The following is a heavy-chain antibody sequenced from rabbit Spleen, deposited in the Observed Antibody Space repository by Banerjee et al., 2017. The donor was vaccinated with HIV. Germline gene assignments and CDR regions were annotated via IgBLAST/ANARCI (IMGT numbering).Heavy chain of an antibody. CDR3: ARDTSSSFSIYGMDL. D-gene: IGHD1-1*01. Sequence: QEQLEESGGGLVKPEGSLTLTCKASGFSLSSSDYMCWVRQAPGKGLEWISCIAGSSSGFYYSATWAKCRFTCSNTPSTTVTLQVTRLTAADTATYFCARDTSSSFSIYGMDLWGPGTLVTVS. V-gene: IGHV1S45*01. CDR1: GFSLSSSDY. J-gene: IGHJ6*01. CDR2: IAGSSSGFY.